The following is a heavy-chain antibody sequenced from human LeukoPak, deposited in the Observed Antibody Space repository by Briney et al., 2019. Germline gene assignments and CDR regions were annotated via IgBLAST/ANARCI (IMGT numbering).Heavy chain of an antibody. J-gene: IGHJ3*02. D-gene: IGHD5-24*01. CDR1: GCSISSGSYY. V-gene: IGHV4-61*02. CDR3: ARRWMATIDAFDI. Sequence: SETRSLTCTVSGCSISSGSYYWSWIRQPAGKGLEWIGRIYTSGSTNYNPSLKSRVTISVDTSKNQFSLKLSSVTAADTAVYYCARRWMATIDAFDIWGQGTMVTVSS. CDR2: IYTSGST.